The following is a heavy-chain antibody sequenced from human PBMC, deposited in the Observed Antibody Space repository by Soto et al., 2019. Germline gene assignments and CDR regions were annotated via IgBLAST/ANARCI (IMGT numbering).Heavy chain of an antibody. CDR2: VNPDNGGT. CDR1: GYTFTGNY. V-gene: IGHV1-2*02. D-gene: IGHD3-3*01. Sequence: SCKASGYTFTGNYIHWVRQAPGQGLEWMGWVNPDNGGTTSAQKFQGRVTMTRDTSVTTAYMELSRLTSDDTAVYYCARDPRPPSGWLGFWEYGMDVWGQGTTVTVSS. CDR3: ARDPRPPSGWLGFWEYGMDV. J-gene: IGHJ6*02.